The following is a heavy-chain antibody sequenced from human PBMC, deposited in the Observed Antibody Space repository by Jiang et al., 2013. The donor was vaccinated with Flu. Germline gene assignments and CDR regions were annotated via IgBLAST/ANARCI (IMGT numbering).Heavy chain of an antibody. CDR3: TRDQDGWLGY. J-gene: IGHJ4*02. V-gene: IGHV6-1*01. Sequence: RTYYRSKWFHDYAISVKSRITISPDTSQNQVSLQLNSVTPEDTAVYYCTRDQDGWLGYWGQGTLVTVSS. CDR2: TYYRSKWFH. D-gene: IGHD6-19*01.